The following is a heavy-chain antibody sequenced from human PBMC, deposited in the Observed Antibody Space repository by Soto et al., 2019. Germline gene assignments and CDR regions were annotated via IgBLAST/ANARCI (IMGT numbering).Heavy chain of an antibody. V-gene: IGHV2-5*02. CDR2: IYWDDEK. J-gene: IGHJ4*02. D-gene: IGHD3-9*01. CDR3: AHKKTYYDALTGYYNSPYFDY. CDR1: GFSLSTSGVG. Sequence: QITLKESGPTLVKPTQTLTLTCTFSGFSLSTSGVGVGWIRQPPGKALEGLALIYWDDEKRYSPSLKSRLTITNDTYKNQVVLRVTNVDPVDTGTYYCAHKKTYYDALTGYYNSPYFDYCGPGTQVIVSS.